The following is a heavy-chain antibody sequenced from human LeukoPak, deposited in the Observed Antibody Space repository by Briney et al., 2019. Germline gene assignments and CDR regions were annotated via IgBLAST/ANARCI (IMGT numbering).Heavy chain of an antibody. J-gene: IGHJ6*02. D-gene: IGHD3-10*01. Sequence: QSGRSLRLSCAASGFTFSSYGMHWVRQAPGKGLDWVSGISGNGGTTNYADSVKGRFTMSRDNSMDTLYLQMNSLRAEDTAVYYCAKAIWFGEFYGMDVWGQGTTVTVSS. V-gene: IGHV3-23*01. CDR3: AKAIWFGEFYGMDV. CDR2: ISGNGGTT. CDR1: GFTFSSYG.